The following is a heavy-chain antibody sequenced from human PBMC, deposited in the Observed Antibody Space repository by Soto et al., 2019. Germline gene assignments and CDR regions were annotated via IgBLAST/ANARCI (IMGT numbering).Heavy chain of an antibody. D-gene: IGHD1-1*01. CDR2: IVVGSGNA. J-gene: IGHJ6*02. V-gene: IGHV1-58*01. CDR3: AAETLGGTTFLHYYYGMDV. CDR1: GFTFTSSA. Sequence: QMQLVQSGPEVKKPGTSVKVSCKASGFTFTSSAVQWVRQARGQRLEWIGWIVVGSGNANYAQKLQERVTITRDMSTNTAYMELNSLRADDTAVYYCAAETLGGTTFLHYYYGMDVWGQGTTVTVSS.